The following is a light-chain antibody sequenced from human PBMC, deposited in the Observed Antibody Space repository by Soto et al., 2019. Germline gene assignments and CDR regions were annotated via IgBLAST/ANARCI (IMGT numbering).Light chain of an antibody. Sequence: DIQMTQSPSTLSASVGDRVTITCRASQSISSWLAWYQQKPGKAPKLLIYKASSLESGVPSRFSGSGSGTEFTLTISSLQPDDFATSYCQQYNSYSRTSGPGTKV. V-gene: IGKV1-5*03. J-gene: IGKJ1*01. CDR1: QSISSW. CDR2: KAS. CDR3: QQYNSYSRT.